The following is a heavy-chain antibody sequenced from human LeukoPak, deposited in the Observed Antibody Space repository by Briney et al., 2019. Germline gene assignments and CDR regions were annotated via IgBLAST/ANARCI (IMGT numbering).Heavy chain of an antibody. CDR3: ARGRPPKDIVVVPAALPYWYFDL. V-gene: IGHV1-8*03. CDR1: GGTFSSYA. Sequence: ASVKVSCKASGGTFSSYAISWVRQAPGQGLEWMGWMNPNSGNTGYAQKFQGRVTITRNTSISTAYMELSSLRSEDTAVYYCARGRPPKDIVVVPAALPYWYFDLWGRGTLVTVSS. J-gene: IGHJ2*01. D-gene: IGHD2-2*02. CDR2: MNPNSGNT.